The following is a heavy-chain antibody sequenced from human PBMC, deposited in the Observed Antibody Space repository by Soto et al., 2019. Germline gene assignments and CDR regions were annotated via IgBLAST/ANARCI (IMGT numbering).Heavy chain of an antibody. CDR1: DESFSDYY. CDR3: ARMYTSGWLGY. V-gene: IGHV4-34*01. Sequence: QVQLQQWGAGLLKPSETLSLTCAVYDESFSDYYWSWIRQPPGKGLEWIGEINHSGTTNYNPSLGSRVPISVDQSNNQFSLKLSSVTVADTAGYYRARMYTSGWLGYWGQGTLVTVSS. J-gene: IGHJ4*02. D-gene: IGHD6-19*01. CDR2: INHSGTT.